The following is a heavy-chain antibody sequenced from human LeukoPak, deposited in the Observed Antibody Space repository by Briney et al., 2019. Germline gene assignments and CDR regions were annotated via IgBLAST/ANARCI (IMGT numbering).Heavy chain of an antibody. CDR1: GYTITRYA. D-gene: IGHD3-16*02. J-gene: IGHJ6*02. CDR2: MNPNSGNT. V-gene: IGHV1-8*01. CDR3: ASAMITFGGVIVKYYYYGMDV. Sequence: GASVKVSCKASGYTITRYAISWVRQATGQGLEWMGWMNPNSGNTGYAQKFQGRVTMTRNTSISTAYMELSSLRSEDTAVYYCASAMITFGGVIVKYYYYGMDVWGQGTTVTVSS.